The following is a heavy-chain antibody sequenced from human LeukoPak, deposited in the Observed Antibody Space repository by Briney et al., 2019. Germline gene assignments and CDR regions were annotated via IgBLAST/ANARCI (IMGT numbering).Heavy chain of an antibody. CDR1: GFTFSSYW. CDR3: AGGNYYDMDV. Sequence: GGSLRLSCVASGFTFSSYWMHWVRQVPGKGLVWVSRINSDGTYTTYADSVKGRFTISRDNAKNALYLQMNSLRAEDTAVYYCAGGNYYDMDVWGKGTTVTVSS. J-gene: IGHJ6*04. V-gene: IGHV3-74*01. CDR2: INSDGTYT.